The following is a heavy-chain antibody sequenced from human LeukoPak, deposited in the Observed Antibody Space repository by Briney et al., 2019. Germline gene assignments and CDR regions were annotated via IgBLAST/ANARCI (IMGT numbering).Heavy chain of an antibody. V-gene: IGHV1-2*02. Sequence: ASVKVSCKPSGYTFTGYYLHWVRQAPGQGPEWMGWINPNTGATIHAEKFQGRVTMTRDTSIDTAYMEMRSLRSDDTAVYYCARDRVGSGWPRPWYFEFWGRGTLITVSS. J-gene: IGHJ4*02. CDR3: ARDRVGSGWPRPWYFEF. CDR2: INPNTGAT. CDR1: GYTFTGYY. D-gene: IGHD6-19*01.